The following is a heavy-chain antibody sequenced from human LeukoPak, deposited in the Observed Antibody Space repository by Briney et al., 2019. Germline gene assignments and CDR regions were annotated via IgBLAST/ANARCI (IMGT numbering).Heavy chain of an antibody. Sequence: PSETLSLTCTVSGGSISSYDWSWIRQPPGKGLEWMGYIYYSGSTNYNPSLKSRVTISVDTSKNQCSPKLSSATAADTAVSYCARHEVPYSNRGWYFDYWGQGTLVTVSS. CDR1: GGSISSYD. CDR2: IYYSGST. V-gene: IGHV4-59*08. CDR3: ARHEVPYSNRGWYFDY. D-gene: IGHD4-4*01. J-gene: IGHJ4*02.